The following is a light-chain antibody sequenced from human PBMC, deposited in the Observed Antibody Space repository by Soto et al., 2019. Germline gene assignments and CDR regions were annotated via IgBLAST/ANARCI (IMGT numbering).Light chain of an antibody. Sequence: EVVMTQSPATLSVSPGQRATLSCRASQSVSSNLAWYHQKPGQAPRLLIYDASTRATVIPARFSGSGSGTEFTLTISSLQSEDVAVYYCQQYNNWPSITFGQGTRLEIK. J-gene: IGKJ5*01. CDR3: QQYNNWPSIT. CDR2: DAS. CDR1: QSVSSN. V-gene: IGKV3-15*01.